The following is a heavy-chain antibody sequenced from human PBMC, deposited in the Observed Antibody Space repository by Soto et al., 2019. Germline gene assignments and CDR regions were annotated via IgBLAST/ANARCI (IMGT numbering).Heavy chain of an antibody. CDR1: GGTFSSYA. CDR3: ARTYYDILTGYHNNVYYYGRDV. D-gene: IGHD3-9*01. Sequence: SSVKVSCKASGGTFSSYAISWVRQAPGQGLEWMGGIIPIFGTANYAQKFQGRVTITADESTSTAYMELSSLRSEDTAVYYCARTYYDILTGYHNNVYYYGRDVWGQVPLSPSA. J-gene: IGHJ6*02. V-gene: IGHV1-69*13. CDR2: IIPIFGTA.